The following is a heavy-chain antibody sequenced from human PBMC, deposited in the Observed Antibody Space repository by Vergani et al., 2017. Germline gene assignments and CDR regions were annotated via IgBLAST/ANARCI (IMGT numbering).Heavy chain of an antibody. J-gene: IGHJ4*02. Sequence: QVQLVESGGGVVQPGTSLRLSCAASGFIFKNHGMQWVRQAPGKGLEWLALIWDDGSKKNYGDSMKGRFTISRDNSKDTMDLEMNSLRGEDSAVYYCVRHSWFRSCKSVNCSSWDYWGQGTPVTVSS. D-gene: IGHD2/OR15-2a*01. CDR2: IWDDGSKK. CDR3: VRHSWFRSCKSVNCSSWDY. V-gene: IGHV3-33*01. CDR1: GFIFKNHG.